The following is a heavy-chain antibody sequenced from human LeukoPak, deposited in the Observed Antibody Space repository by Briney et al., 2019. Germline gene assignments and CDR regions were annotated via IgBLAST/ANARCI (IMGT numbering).Heavy chain of an antibody. V-gene: IGHV1-2*02. CDR1: GYTFTSYG. J-gene: IGHJ6*03. CDR2: INPNSGGT. CDR3: AREQGQGYYYYMDV. Sequence: GASVKVSCKASGYTFTSYGISWVRQAPGQGLEWMGWINPNSGGTNYAQKFQGRVTMTRDTSISTAYMELSRLRSDDTAVYYCAREQGQGYYYYMDVWGKGTTVTVSS.